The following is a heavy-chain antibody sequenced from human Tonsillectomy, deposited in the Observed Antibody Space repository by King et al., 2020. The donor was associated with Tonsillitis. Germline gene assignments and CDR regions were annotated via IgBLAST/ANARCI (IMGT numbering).Heavy chain of an antibody. J-gene: IGHJ3*02. CDR3: ARDGADYYDSSNYSAFDI. CDR2: IIPIFGAA. Sequence: VQLVESGAEVKKPGSSVKVSCKSSGGTFSSYAISWVRQAPGQGLEWMGGIIPIFGAANNAQKFQGRVTITADESTSTAYMELSSRRSEDTAVYYCARDGADYYDSSNYSAFDIWGQGTMVTVSS. D-gene: IGHD3-22*01. CDR1: GGTFSSYA. V-gene: IGHV1-69*01.